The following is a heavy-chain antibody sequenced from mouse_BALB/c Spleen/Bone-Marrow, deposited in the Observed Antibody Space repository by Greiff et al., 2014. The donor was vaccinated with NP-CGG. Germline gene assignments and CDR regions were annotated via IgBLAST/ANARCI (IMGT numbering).Heavy chain of an antibody. J-gene: IGHJ2*01. Sequence: EVHLVESGGGLVQPGGSLKLSCAAPGFTFSSYGMSWVRQTPDKRLELVATINSNGGSTYYPDSVKGRFTISRDNAKNTLYLQMSSLKSEDTAMYYCARPYRYYFDYWGQGTTLTVSS. CDR3: ARPYRYYFDY. V-gene: IGHV5-6-3*01. CDR2: INSNGGST. D-gene: IGHD2-14*01. CDR1: GFTFSSYG.